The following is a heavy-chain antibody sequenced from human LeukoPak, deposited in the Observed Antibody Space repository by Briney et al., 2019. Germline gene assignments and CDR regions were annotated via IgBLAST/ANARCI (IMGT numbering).Heavy chain of an antibody. D-gene: IGHD2-21*02. J-gene: IGHJ3*02. CDR2: INHSGST. CDR3: ARGRGVTAIGDAFDI. V-gene: IGHV4-34*01. CDR1: GGSFSGYY. Sequence: SETLSLTCAVYGGSFSGYYWSWLRQPPGKRLEWIGEINHSGSTNYNPSLKSRVTISLDTSKNQFSLKLSSVTAADTAVYYCARGRGVTAIGDAFDIWGQGTMVTVSS.